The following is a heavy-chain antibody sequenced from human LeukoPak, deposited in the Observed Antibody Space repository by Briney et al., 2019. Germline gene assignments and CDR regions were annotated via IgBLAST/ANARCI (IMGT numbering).Heavy chain of an antibody. D-gene: IGHD5-18*01. J-gene: IGHJ4*02. CDR1: GFTFDDYG. Sequence: RPGGSLRLSCAASGFTFDDYGMSWVRQAPGKGLEWVSGIRNGGSTGYADSVKGRFTISRDNAKNSLYLQMNSLRAEDTALYYCARDYGQLWLEPHFFDYWGQGTLVTVSS. CDR3: ARDYGQLWLEPHFFDY. V-gene: IGHV3-20*04. CDR2: IRNGGST.